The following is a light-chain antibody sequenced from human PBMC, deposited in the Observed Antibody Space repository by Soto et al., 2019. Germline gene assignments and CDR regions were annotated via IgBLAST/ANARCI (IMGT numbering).Light chain of an antibody. CDR2: DVS. CDR1: ISDVGGYNY. V-gene: IGLV2-11*01. J-gene: IGLJ1*01. CDR3: CSYAGSYYV. Sequence: QSALTHPRSVSGSPGQSVTISCTGTISDVGGYNYVSWYQQHPGKAPKLMIYDVSKRPSGVPDRFSGSKSGNTASLTISGLQAEDEADYYCCSYAGSYYVFGTGTKLTVL.